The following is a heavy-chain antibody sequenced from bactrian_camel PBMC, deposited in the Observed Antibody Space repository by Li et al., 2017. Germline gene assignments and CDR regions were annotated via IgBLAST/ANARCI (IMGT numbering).Heavy chain of an antibody. Sequence: VQLVESGGGVVQPGGSLRLSCAASGFTFVSYAMTWVRAPPGKDLEWISGINANGRDTYYADSVKGRFTISRDNAKNTLYLQMNNLKPEDTAVYYCAAHCYSGSLCYNWGGCDYRGQGTQVTVS. D-gene: IGHD3*01. CDR1: GFTFVSYA. J-gene: IGHJ4*01. CDR3: AAHCYSGSLCYNWGGCDY. V-gene: IGHV3S6*01. CDR2: INANGRDT.